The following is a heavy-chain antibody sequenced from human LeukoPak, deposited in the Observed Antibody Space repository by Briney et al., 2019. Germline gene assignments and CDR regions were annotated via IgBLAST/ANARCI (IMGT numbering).Heavy chain of an antibody. CDR1: GYTFTSYD. CDR2: LNPNSGNT. V-gene: IGHV1-8*01. J-gene: IGHJ6*02. D-gene: IGHD3-10*01. CDR3: AREEGSGSCLGYYYYGMDV. Sequence: GASVKVSCKASGYTFTSYDINWVRQATGQGLEWMGWLNPNSGNTGYAQKFQGRVTITRNTSISTAYMELSSLRSEDTAVYYCAREEGSGSCLGYYYYGMDVWGQGTTVTVSS.